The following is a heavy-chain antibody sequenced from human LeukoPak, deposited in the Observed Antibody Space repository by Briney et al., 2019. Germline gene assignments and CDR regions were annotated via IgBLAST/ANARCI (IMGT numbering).Heavy chain of an antibody. Sequence: SETLSLTCSVSGGSISGYYWSWIRQPAGKGLEWIGRIYSSGSTIYNPSLESRVTMSLDTSKNQFSLKLSSVTAADTAVYYCARSPSTETPWDRYYGMDVWGQGTTVTVSS. CDR2: IYSSGST. J-gene: IGHJ6*02. V-gene: IGHV4-4*07. CDR1: GGSISGYY. CDR3: ARSPSTETPWDRYYGMDV. D-gene: IGHD4-23*01.